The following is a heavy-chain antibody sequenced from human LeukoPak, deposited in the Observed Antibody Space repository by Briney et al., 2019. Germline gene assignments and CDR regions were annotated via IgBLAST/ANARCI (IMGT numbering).Heavy chain of an antibody. Sequence: GASVKVSCKASGYTFTSYGISWVRQAPGQGLEWMGWISACNGNTNYAQKLQGRVTMTTDTSTSTAYMELRSLRSDDTAVYYCAREFYTGITMVRGVIIPNWFDPWGQGTLVTVSS. CDR3: AREFYTGITMVRGVIIPNWFDP. D-gene: IGHD3-10*01. V-gene: IGHV1-18*01. CDR2: ISACNGNT. CDR1: GYTFTSYG. J-gene: IGHJ5*02.